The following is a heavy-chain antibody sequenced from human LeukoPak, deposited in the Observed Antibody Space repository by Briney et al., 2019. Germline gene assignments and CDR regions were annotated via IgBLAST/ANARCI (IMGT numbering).Heavy chain of an antibody. V-gene: IGHV3-30*02. Sequence: GGSLRLSCAASGFTFSSYGMHWVRQAPGKGLEWVAFIRYDGSNKYYADSVKGRFTISRDNSKNTLYLQMNSLRAEDTAVYYCAKGREWELRYYYYYMDVWGKGTTVTVSS. J-gene: IGHJ6*03. CDR1: GFTFSSYG. CDR2: IRYDGSNK. CDR3: AKGREWELRYYYYYMDV. D-gene: IGHD1-26*01.